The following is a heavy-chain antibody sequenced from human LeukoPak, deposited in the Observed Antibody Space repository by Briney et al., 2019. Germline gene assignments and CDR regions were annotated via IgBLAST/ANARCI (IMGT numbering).Heavy chain of an antibody. CDR2: FEPADGKT. J-gene: IGHJ4*02. CDR3: ASLEGTGY. V-gene: IGHV1-24*01. D-gene: IGHD1-1*01. Sequence: ASVKVSCKFSGDTLTYFSIHWVRQAPGKGLEWMGGFEPADGKTIYAQKFQGRVTMTEDTSTDTAYLQLSSLRSEDTAVYYCASLEGTGYWGQGTLVTVSS. CDR1: GDTLTYFS.